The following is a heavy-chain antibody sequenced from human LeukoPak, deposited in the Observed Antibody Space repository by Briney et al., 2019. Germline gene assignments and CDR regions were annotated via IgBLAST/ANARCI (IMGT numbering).Heavy chain of an antibody. V-gene: IGHV3-66*01. Sequence: GGSLRLSCVASGFTLSNNYMSCVRHAPGKGLEWISVIYSGGSTYYADSVKGRFTISRDNSKNTLYLQMSSLRAEDTAVYYCACTYGGLNYFEFWGQGTLVTVSS. J-gene: IGHJ4*02. CDR2: IYSGGST. CDR1: GFTLSNNY. D-gene: IGHD4-23*01. CDR3: ACTYGGLNYFEF.